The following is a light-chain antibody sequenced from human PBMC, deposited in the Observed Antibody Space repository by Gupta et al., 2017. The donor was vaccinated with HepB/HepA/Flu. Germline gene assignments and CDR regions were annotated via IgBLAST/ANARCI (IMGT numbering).Light chain of an antibody. Sequence: QSALTQPASLSGSPGPSITISCTGTRSEVGDFNYVSWYQQHPGKAPKLLISEVTNRPSGVSYRFSGSKSGNTASLTISGLQPEDEADYYCSSFTYTTTLVVFGGGTKLTVL. V-gene: IGLV2-14*01. J-gene: IGLJ2*01. CDR3: SSFTYTTTLVV. CDR2: EVT. CDR1: RSEVGDFNY.